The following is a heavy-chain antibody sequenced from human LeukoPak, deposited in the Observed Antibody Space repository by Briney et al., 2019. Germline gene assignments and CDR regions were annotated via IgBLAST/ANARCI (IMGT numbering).Heavy chain of an antibody. CDR2: IYYSGST. V-gene: IGHV4-59*01. Sequence: KPSETLSLTCTVSGGSISSYYWSWIRQPPGKGLEWIGYIYYSGSTNYNPSLRGRVTISVDTSKNQFSLKLSSVTAADTAVYYCARLKQWMGEYWYDPWGQGTLVTASS. J-gene: IGHJ5*02. D-gene: IGHD6-19*01. CDR1: GGSISSYY. CDR3: ARLKQWMGEYWYDP.